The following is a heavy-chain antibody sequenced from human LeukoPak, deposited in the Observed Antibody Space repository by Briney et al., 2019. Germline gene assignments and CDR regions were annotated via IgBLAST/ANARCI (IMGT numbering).Heavy chain of an antibody. CDR1: EFTFTSYE. V-gene: IGHV3-48*03. CDR2: ISSSGNTI. D-gene: IGHD6-25*01. CDR3: ARAPSIAACYDAFDI. J-gene: IGHJ3*02. Sequence: GGSLRLSCAASEFTFTSYELNCVCPGPGKGLEWVSYISSSGNTITSADAVKGRFTISRDNAKNTLYLQVIILRAEDTAVYYCARAPSIAACYDAFDIWGQGTMVTVSS.